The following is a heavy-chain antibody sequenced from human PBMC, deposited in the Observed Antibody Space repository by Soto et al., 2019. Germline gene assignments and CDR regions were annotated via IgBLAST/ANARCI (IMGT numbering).Heavy chain of an antibody. CDR3: ARRGSSWDYYYYGMDV. CDR2: IYPGDSDT. Sequence: GESLKISCRGSGYSFAGYWIGWVRQMPGKGLEWMGIIYPGDSDTRYSPPFQGQVTISADKSISTAYLQWSSLKASDTAMYYCARRGSSWDYYYYGMDVWGQGTTVTVSS. J-gene: IGHJ6*02. V-gene: IGHV5-51*01. CDR1: GYSFAGYW. D-gene: IGHD6-13*01.